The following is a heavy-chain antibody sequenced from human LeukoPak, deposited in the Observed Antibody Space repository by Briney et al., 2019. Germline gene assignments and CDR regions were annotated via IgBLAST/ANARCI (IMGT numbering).Heavy chain of an antibody. Sequence: GSLRLSCAASGFTFSSYAMSWVRQAPGKGLEWVSAISGSGGSTYYAYSVKGRFTISRDNSKNTLYLQMNSLRAEDTAVYYCAKGPYCSSTSCYWHDAFDIWGQGTMVTVSS. CDR1: GFTFSSYA. D-gene: IGHD2-2*01. CDR2: ISGSGGST. CDR3: AKGPYCSSTSCYWHDAFDI. J-gene: IGHJ3*02. V-gene: IGHV3-23*01.